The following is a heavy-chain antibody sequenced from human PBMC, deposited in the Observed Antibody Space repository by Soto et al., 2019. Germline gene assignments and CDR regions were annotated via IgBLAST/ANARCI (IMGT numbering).Heavy chain of an antibody. D-gene: IGHD2-2*01. J-gene: IGHJ6*02. V-gene: IGHV4-59*01. CDR3: ARVGLGYCSSTSCRAFHYYYYGMDV. CDR1: GGSISSYY. Sequence: PSETLSLTCTVSGGSISSYYWSWIRQPPGKGLEWIGYIYYSGSTNYNPSLKSRVTISVDTSKNQFSLKLSSVTAADTAVYYCARVGLGYCSSTSCRAFHYYYYGMDVWGQGTTVT. CDR2: IYYSGST.